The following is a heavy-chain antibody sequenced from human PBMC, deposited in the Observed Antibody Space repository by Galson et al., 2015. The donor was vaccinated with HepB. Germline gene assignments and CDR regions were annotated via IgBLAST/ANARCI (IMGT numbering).Heavy chain of an antibody. D-gene: IGHD4-17*01. J-gene: IGHJ2*01. Sequence: SLRLSCAVSGFSFNYFPMHWVRQAPGKGLEWVAVISYTGSYTGYADFGRGRFTISRDNSKNALYLQMNSLRVDDTALYYCVRPRGAGAGDYQNWYFDLRGRGTLVTVSS. CDR2: ISYTGSYT. V-gene: IGHV3-30-3*01. CDR3: VRPRGAGAGDYQNWYFDL. CDR1: GFSFNYFP.